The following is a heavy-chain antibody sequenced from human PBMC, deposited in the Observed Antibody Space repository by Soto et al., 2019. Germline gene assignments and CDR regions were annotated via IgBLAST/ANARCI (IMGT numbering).Heavy chain of an antibody. D-gene: IGHD6-13*01. V-gene: IGHV1-18*01. J-gene: IGHJ4*02. CDR1: GYTFTSYG. CDR3: ASNNQQLAALDY. Sequence: ASVNVSCKASGYTFTSYGISWVRQAPGQGLEWMGWISAYNGNTNYAQKLQGRVTMTTDTSTSTAYMELRSLRSDDTAVYYCASNNQQLAALDYWGQGTLVTVSS. CDR2: ISAYNGNT.